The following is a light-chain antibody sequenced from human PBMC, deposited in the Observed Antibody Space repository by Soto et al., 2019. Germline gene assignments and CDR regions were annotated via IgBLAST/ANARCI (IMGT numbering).Light chain of an antibody. CDR2: EVS. V-gene: IGLV2-23*02. J-gene: IGLJ7*01. CDR1: SSDVGSHNL. Sequence: QSVLTQPASVSGSPGQSITISWTGTSSDVGSHNLVSWYQQHPGQAPKLMIYEVSKRPLGVSARFSASKSGNTASLTISGLQAEDEADYYCRSYGGRRAVFGGGTQLTVL. CDR3: RSYGGRRAV.